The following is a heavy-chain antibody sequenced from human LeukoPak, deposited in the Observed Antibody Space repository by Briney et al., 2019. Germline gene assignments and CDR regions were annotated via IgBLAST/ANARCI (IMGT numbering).Heavy chain of an antibody. Sequence: GGSLRLSCAASGFTFHTYTMNWVRQAPGKGLEWVSYISSTSAYTYYAHSVRGRFTISRDNGENALYLQMDSLRAEDTAVYYCTRAGYSGSQIDYWGQGALVTVS. CDR3: TRAGYSGSQIDY. V-gene: IGHV3-21*01. J-gene: IGHJ4*02. D-gene: IGHD1-26*01. CDR1: GFTFHTYT. CDR2: ISSTSAYT.